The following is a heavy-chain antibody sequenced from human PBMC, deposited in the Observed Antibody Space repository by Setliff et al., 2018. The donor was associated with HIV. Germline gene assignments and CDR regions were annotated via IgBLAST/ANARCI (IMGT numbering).Heavy chain of an antibody. Sequence: SETLSLTCTVSGGPLSSYYWNWIRQPPGKGLEWIGDIDYRGSTNYNPSLQSRVIISADTSKNQFSLKLSSVTAADTAVYYCARVPPEYSSSSQAFDIWGQGTKVTVSS. CDR1: GGPLSSYY. CDR3: ARVPPEYSSSSQAFDI. V-gene: IGHV4-59*01. D-gene: IGHD6-6*01. J-gene: IGHJ3*02. CDR2: IDYRGST.